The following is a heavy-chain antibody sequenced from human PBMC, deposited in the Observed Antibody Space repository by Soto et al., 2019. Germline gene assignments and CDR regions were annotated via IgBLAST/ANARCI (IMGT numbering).Heavy chain of an antibody. CDR1: GFTFSSYG. CDR2: ISYDGSNK. V-gene: IGHV3-30*18. D-gene: IGHD3-3*01. J-gene: IGHJ4*02. Sequence: GGSLRLSCAASGFTFSSYGMHWVRQAPGKGLEWVAVISYDGSNKYYADSVKGRFTISRDNSKNTLYLQMNCLRAEDTAVYYCAKDRGIFGVVPPYYFDYWGQGTLVTVSS. CDR3: AKDRGIFGVVPPYYFDY.